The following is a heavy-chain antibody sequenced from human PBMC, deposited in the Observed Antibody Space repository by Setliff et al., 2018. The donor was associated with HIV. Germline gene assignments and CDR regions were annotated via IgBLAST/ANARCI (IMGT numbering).Heavy chain of an antibody. CDR3: ARATYTTLFGVLMGGGLQY. V-gene: IGHV4-61*09. CDR2: IYTSGST. J-gene: IGHJ4*02. CDR1: GGSISSGSYY. Sequence: SETLSLTCTVSGGSISSGSYYWSWIRQPAGKGLEWIGHIYTSGSTNYNPSLKSRVTISVDTSKNQFSLKLTSVTAADTAVYYCARATYTTLFGVLMGGGLQYWGPGTLVTVSS. D-gene: IGHD3-3*01.